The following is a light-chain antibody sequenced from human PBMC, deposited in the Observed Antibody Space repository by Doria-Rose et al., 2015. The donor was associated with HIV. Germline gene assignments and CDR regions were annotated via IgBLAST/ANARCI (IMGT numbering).Light chain of an antibody. CDR3: HQYGTSWT. CDR2: DGS. Sequence: EIVMTQSPGTLSLSPGERATLSCRASQCFSSTYLAWYQQKPGQAPSLLIYDGSTRATGIPDRFSVSGSGTDFTLTINRLEPEDFALYYCHQYGTSWTFGQGTKVEI. J-gene: IGKJ1*01. CDR1: QCFSSTY. V-gene: IGKV3-20*01.